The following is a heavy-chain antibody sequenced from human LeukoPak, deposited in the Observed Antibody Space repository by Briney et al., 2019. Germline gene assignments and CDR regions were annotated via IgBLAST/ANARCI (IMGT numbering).Heavy chain of an antibody. CDR1: GASISSDY. J-gene: IGHJ4*02. CDR3: ARAGNYYYSSGYYSHFDY. Sequence: SETLSLTCTVSGASISSDYWNWIRQPPGKGLEWIGHVYHSGSTNYNPSLRSRVTISVDTSKNQFSLKLSSVTAADTAVYYCARAGNYYYSSGYYSHFDYWGQGTLVTVSS. CDR2: VYHSGST. D-gene: IGHD3-22*01. V-gene: IGHV4-59*01.